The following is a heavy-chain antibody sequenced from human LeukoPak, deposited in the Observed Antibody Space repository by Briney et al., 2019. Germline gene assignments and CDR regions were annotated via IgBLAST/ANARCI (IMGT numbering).Heavy chain of an antibody. Sequence: SGTLSLTCDVSGDSISGSNWWNWVRQPPGKGLEWIGGIYHSGSTNYNPSLKSRVTMSVDKSKNQFSLKLSSVTAADTAVFYCVRRRYNYGFDSWGQGSLVTVSS. V-gene: IGHV4-4*02. D-gene: IGHD5-18*01. CDR3: VRRRYNYGFDS. J-gene: IGHJ4*02. CDR1: GDSISGSNW. CDR2: IYHSGST.